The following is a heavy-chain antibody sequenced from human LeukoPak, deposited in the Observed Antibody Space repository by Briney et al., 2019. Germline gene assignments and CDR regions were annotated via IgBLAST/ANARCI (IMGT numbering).Heavy chain of an antibody. D-gene: IGHD4-17*01. Sequence: SETLSLTCTVSGGSISSSSYYWGWIRQPPGKGLEWIGSIYYSGGTYYNPSLKSRVTISVGTSKNQFSLKLSSVTAADTAVYYCARKPEATVTFDYWGQGTLVTVSS. CDR2: IYYSGGT. V-gene: IGHV4-39*01. J-gene: IGHJ4*02. CDR1: GGSISSSSYY. CDR3: ARKPEATVTFDY.